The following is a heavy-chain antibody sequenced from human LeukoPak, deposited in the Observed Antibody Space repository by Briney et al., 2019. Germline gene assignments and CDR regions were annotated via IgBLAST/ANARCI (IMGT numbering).Heavy chain of an antibody. J-gene: IGHJ4*02. V-gene: IGHV1-18*01. CDR3: ARDYSSGWPNFDY. Sequence: ASVKVSCKASGYIFPSYGISWVRQAPGQGLEWMGWISASNGNTNYAQKLQGRVTMTTDTSTSTAYMELRSLRSDDTAVYYCARDYSSGWPNFDYWGQGTLVTVSS. CDR1: GYIFPSYG. CDR2: ISASNGNT. D-gene: IGHD6-19*01.